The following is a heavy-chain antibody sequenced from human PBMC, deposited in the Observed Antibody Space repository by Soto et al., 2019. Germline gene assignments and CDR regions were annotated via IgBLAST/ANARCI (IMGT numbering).Heavy chain of an antibody. J-gene: IGHJ4*02. CDR3: ARTYYYDSSGYYHDY. CDR2: ISAYNGNT. D-gene: IGHD3-22*01. V-gene: IGHV1-18*01. Sequence: ASVKVSCKASGYTFTSYGISLVRQAPGQGLEWMGWISAYNGNTNYAQKLQGRVTMTTDTSTSTAYMELRSLRSDDTAVYYCARTYYYDSSGYYHDYWGQGTLVTVSS. CDR1: GYTFTSYG.